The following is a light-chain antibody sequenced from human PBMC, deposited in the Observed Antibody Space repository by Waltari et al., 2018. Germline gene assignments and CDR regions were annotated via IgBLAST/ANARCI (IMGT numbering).Light chain of an antibody. CDR1: ITDGTSFNS. J-gene: IGLJ3*02. CDR2: DVT. Sequence: QSALTHPASVPGSPGQSITTSCTATITDGTSFNSTPWYQPHSGKAPKLLIFDVTNRPSGTSNRFSGSKSGNTASLTISGLQAEDEADYFCASYTTSNNRVFGGGTRLTVL. V-gene: IGLV2-14*03. CDR3: ASYTTSNNRV.